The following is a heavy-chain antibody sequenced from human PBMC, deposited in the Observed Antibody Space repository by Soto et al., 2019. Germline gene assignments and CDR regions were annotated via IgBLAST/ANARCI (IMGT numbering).Heavy chain of an antibody. CDR2: ISAYNGNT. D-gene: IGHD2-15*01. CDR3: ARGGQSTGDAFDI. V-gene: IGHV1-18*01. J-gene: IGHJ3*02. CDR1: CYTFTSYG. Sequence: ASVKVSCKYPCYTFTSYGISLFRQYPGQGLEWMGWISAYNGNTNYAQKLQGRVTMTTDTSTSTAYMELRSLRSDDTAVYYCARGGQSTGDAFDIWGQGTMVTVSS.